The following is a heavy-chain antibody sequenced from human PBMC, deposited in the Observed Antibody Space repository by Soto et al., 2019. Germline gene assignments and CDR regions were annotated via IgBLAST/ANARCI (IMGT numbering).Heavy chain of an antibody. CDR1: GGTFSSHA. CDR3: ARGKGPNLIPAATPHNRETYYYYYGMDV. J-gene: IGHJ6*02. V-gene: IGHV1-69*01. D-gene: IGHD2-2*02. CDR2: IIPIFGTA. Sequence: QVQLVQSGAEVKKPGSSVKVSCKASGGTFSSHAISWVRQAPGQGLEWMGGIIPIFGTANYAQKFQGRVTITADESTSTAYMELSSLRSEDTAVYYCARGKGPNLIPAATPHNRETYYYYYGMDVWGQGTTVTVSS.